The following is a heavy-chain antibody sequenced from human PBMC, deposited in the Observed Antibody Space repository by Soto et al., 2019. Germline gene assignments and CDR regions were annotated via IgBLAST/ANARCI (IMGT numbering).Heavy chain of an antibody. J-gene: IGHJ4*02. D-gene: IGHD6-19*01. Sequence: SVKVSCKASGGTFSSYAISWVRQAPGQGLEWMGGIIPIFGTANYAQKFQGRVTITADESTSTAYMELSSLRSEDTAVYYCARVRSGYDPYSSGWYFDYWGQGTLVTVSS. CDR3: ARVRSGYDPYSSGWYFDY. V-gene: IGHV1-69*13. CDR2: IIPIFGTA. CDR1: GGTFSSYA.